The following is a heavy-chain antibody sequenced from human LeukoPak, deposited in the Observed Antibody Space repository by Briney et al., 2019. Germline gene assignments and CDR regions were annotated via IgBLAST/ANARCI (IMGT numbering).Heavy chain of an antibody. Sequence: GGSLRLSCAASGFTFSTYNMNWVRQAPGKGLEWVSSITSSSSYIYYADPVKGRFTISRDNAKNSLYLQMNSLRAEDTAVYYCARDPYSGGYGDYYYYYMDLWGQGTTVTISS. CDR1: GFTFSTYN. CDR3: ARDPYSGGYGDYYYYYMDL. J-gene: IGHJ6*03. CDR2: ITSSSSYI. D-gene: IGHD1-26*01. V-gene: IGHV3-21*01.